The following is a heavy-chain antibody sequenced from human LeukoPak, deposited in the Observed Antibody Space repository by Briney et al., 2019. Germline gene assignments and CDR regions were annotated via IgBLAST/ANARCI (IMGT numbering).Heavy chain of an antibody. Sequence: GGSLRLSCAASGFTFSSYGMQWFRQAPDKGLEWVAAISNDGSNKYYADSVKGRFTISRDNSKNTLYLQMNSLRAEDTAVYYCAKVDIVAAIDAGRLVDYWGQGTLVTVSS. CDR3: AKVDIVAAIDAGRLVDY. J-gene: IGHJ4*02. CDR1: GFTFSSYG. V-gene: IGHV3-30*18. CDR2: ISNDGSNK. D-gene: IGHD5-12*01.